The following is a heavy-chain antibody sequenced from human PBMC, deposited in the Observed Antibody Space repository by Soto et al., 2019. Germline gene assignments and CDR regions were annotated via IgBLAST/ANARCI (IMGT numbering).Heavy chain of an antibody. D-gene: IGHD2-15*01. V-gene: IGHV1-69*13. Sequence: GASVKVSCKASEGTFSSYAISWVRQAPGQGLEWMGGIIPIFGTANYAQKFQGRVTITADESTSTAYMELSSLRSEDTAVYYCARDLDCSGGSCYGAFDIWGQGTMVTGSS. CDR2: IIPIFGTA. J-gene: IGHJ3*02. CDR1: EGTFSSYA. CDR3: ARDLDCSGGSCYGAFDI.